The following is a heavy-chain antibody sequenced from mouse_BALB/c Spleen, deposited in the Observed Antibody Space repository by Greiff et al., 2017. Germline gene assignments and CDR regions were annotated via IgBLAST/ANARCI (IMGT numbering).Heavy chain of an antibody. Sequence: EVQVVESGGDLVKPGGSLKLSCAASGFTFSSYGMSWVRQTPDKRLEWVATISSGGSYTYYPDSVKGRFTISRDNAKNTLYLQMSSLKSEDTAMYYCARHDGFYWGQGTSVTVSS. V-gene: IGHV5-6*01. CDR2: ISSGGSYT. J-gene: IGHJ4*01. CDR3: ARHDGFY. D-gene: IGHD2-3*01. CDR1: GFTFSSYG.